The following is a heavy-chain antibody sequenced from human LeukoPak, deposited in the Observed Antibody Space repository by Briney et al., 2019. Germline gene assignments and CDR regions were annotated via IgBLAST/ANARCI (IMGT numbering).Heavy chain of an antibody. CDR1: GFTFSSYG. CDR2: ISYDGSNK. Sequence: GGSLRLSCAASGFTFSSYGMHWVRQAPGKGLEWVAVISYDGSNKYYADSVKGRFTISRDNSKNTLYLQMNSLRAEDTAVYYCAKAAGYGSPIDYWGQGTLVTVSS. V-gene: IGHV3-30*18. CDR3: AKAAGYGSPIDY. J-gene: IGHJ4*02. D-gene: IGHD5-18*01.